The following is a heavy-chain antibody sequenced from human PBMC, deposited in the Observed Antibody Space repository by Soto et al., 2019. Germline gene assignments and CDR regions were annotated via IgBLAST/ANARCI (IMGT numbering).Heavy chain of an antibody. CDR1: GDSVSSNSAA. V-gene: IGHV6-1*01. CDR3: ARVSSYYGSGSYYEPYWYFDL. D-gene: IGHD3-10*01. CDR2: TYYRSKWYN. J-gene: IGHJ2*01. Sequence: SQTLSLTCAISGDSVSSNSAAWNWIRQSPSRGLEWLGRTYYRSKWYNDYAVSVKSRITINPDTSKNQFSLQLNSVTPEDTAVYYCARVSSYYGSGSYYEPYWYFDLWGRGTLVTVP.